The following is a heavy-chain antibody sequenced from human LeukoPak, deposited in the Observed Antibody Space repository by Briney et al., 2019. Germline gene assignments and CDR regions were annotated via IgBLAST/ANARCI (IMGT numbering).Heavy chain of an antibody. CDR3: ARVPGHWVQYYFDY. D-gene: IGHD7-27*01. J-gene: IGHJ4*02. V-gene: IGHV3-48*04. Sequence: TGGSLRLSCAASGFTFSSYSMNWVRQAPGKGLEWVSYISSSSSTIYYADSVKGRFTISRDNAKNSLYLQMNSLRAEDTAVYYCARVPGHWVQYYFDYWGQGTLVTVSS. CDR1: GFTFSSYS. CDR2: ISSSSSTI.